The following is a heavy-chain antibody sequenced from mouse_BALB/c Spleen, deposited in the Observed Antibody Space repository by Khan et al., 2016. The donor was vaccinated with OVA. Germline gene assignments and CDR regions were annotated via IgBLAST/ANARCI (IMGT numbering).Heavy chain of an antibody. CDR3: AKFTAATGNYYAVDY. D-gene: IGHD3-2*01. CDR2: ICGDGNT. J-gene: IGHJ4*01. Sequence: VELVESGPGLVAPSQSLSITCTVSAFSLSSYGVNWVRQPPGKGLEWLGVICGDGNTNSHSALISRLRTSKDNSKSHVFLELNSLQTDDTATYYCAKFTAATGNYYAVDYWSQGTAVTVSS. CDR1: AFSLSSYG. V-gene: IGHV2-3*01.